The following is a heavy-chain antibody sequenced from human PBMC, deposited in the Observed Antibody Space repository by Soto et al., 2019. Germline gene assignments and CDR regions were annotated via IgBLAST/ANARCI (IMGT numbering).Heavy chain of an antibody. CDR1: GFTFDDYT. J-gene: IGHJ4*02. V-gene: IGHV3-43*01. CDR3: AKGDGASYCSSTSCSIDY. D-gene: IGHD2-2*01. Sequence: EVQLVESGGVVVQLGGSLRLSCAASGFTFDDYTMHWVRQAPGKGLEWVSLISWDGGSPYYADSVKGRFTISRDNTNNSLYLQMNSLRTEDTALYYCAKGDGASYCSSTSCSIDYWGQGTLVTVSS. CDR2: ISWDGGSP.